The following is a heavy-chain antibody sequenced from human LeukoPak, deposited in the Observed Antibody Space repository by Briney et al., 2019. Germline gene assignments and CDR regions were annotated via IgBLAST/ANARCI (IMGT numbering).Heavy chain of an antibody. V-gene: IGHV4-59*01. D-gene: IGHD5-18*01. CDR2: IYYSGST. CDR1: GGSISSYY. J-gene: IGHJ4*02. CDR3: ARGGYSYGYGFDY. Sequence: SETLSLTCTVSGGSISSYYWSWIRQPPGKGLEWIGYIYYSGSTNYNPSLKSRVTISVDTSKNQFSLKLSSVTAADTAVYYCARGGYSYGYGFDYWGQGTLVTVSP.